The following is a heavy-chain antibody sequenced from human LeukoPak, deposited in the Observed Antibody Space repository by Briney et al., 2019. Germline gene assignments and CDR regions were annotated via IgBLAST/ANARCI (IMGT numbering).Heavy chain of an antibody. CDR3: ARVRSIAVAGTSWFDP. Sequence: PSETLSLTCTVSGGSISSSSYYWGWIRQPPGKGLEWIGSIYYSGSTYYNPSLKSRVTISVDTSKNQFSLKLSSVTAADTAVYYCARVRSIAVAGTSWFDPWGQGTLVTVSS. D-gene: IGHD6-19*01. CDR2: IYYSGST. V-gene: IGHV4-39*01. J-gene: IGHJ5*02. CDR1: GGSISSSSYY.